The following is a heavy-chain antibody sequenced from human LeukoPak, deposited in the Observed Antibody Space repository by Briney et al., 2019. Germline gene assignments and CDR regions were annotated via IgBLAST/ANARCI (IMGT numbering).Heavy chain of an antibody. V-gene: IGHV4-59*01. Sequence: SETLSLTCTVSGGSISSYYWSWIRRPPGKGLEWIGYIYYSGSTNYNPSLKSRVTISVDTSKNQFSLKLSSVTAADTAVYYCARSRNYDFWSGSGFYFDYWGQGTLVTVSS. J-gene: IGHJ4*02. D-gene: IGHD3-3*01. CDR3: ARSRNYDFWSGSGFYFDY. CDR2: IYYSGST. CDR1: GGSISSYY.